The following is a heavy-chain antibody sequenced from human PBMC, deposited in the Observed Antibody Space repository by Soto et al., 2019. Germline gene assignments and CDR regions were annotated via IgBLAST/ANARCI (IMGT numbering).Heavy chain of an antibody. Sequence: SLRLSCAAIGFSLRSDWMAWVRQIPGKGLEFVANIKEDGSVKNYEDSVKGRFSISRDNDKNSLYLQMNSLRAEDTAVYYCGTDRWGGAFDMWGQGTTVTVSS. V-gene: IGHV3-7*01. CDR1: GFSLRSDW. CDR3: GTDRWGGAFDM. D-gene: IGHD3-10*01. CDR2: IKEDGSVK. J-gene: IGHJ3*02.